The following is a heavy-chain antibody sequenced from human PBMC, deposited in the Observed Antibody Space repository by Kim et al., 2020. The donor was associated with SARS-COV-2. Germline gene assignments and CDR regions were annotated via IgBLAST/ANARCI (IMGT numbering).Heavy chain of an antibody. CDR2: ISGSGGST. D-gene: IGHD3-10*01. CDR1: GFTFSSYA. CDR3: AKLSRSGSYYNPNYYFDY. J-gene: IGHJ4*02. V-gene: IGHV3-23*01. Sequence: GGSLRLSCAASGFTFSSYAMSWVRQAPGKGLEWVSAISGSGGSTYYADSVKGRFTISRDNSKNTLYLQMNSLRAEDTAVYYCAKLSRSGSYYNPNYYFDYWGQGTLVTVSS.